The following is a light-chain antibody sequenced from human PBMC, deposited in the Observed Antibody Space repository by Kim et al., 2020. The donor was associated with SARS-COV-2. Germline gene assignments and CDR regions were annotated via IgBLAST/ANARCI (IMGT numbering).Light chain of an antibody. J-gene: IGLJ1*01. V-gene: IGLV2-14*04. CDR3: SSYTTSASYV. Sequence: GQSITISCTGSSSDIGHANYVSWYQQYPGTGPKLMIFNVAQRPSGISNRFSGSKSGDTASLTISGLQAEDEADYYCSSYTTSASYVFGTGTKVTVL. CDR1: SSDIGHANY. CDR2: NVA.